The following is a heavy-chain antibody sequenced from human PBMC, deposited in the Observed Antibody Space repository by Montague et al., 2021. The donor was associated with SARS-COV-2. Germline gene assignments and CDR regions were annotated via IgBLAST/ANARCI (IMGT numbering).Heavy chain of an antibody. V-gene: IGHV6-1*01. CDR2: TYYRSEWHT. D-gene: IGHD6-19*01. J-gene: IGHJ4*02. CDR3: ASGWTLFD. CDR1: GDSVSSPAAA. Sequence: CAISGDSVSSPAAAWNWIRHAPSTRLEWLGRTYYRSEWHTDYAVSVEGRLAIDADTSKNQFSLQLHSVTPEDSAVYYCASGWTLFDGGQGTLVTVSS.